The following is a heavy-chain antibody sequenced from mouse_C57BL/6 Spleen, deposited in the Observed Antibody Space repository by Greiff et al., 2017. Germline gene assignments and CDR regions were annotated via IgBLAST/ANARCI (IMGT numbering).Heavy chain of an antibody. CDR1: GYTFTSYW. CDR3: ARSIDSSGPPWFAY. CDR2: INPSSGYT. Sequence: QVQLKQSGAELAKPGASVTLSCKASGYTFTSYWMHWVKQRPGQGLAWIGYINPSSGYTKYNQKFKDKATLTADKSSSTAYMQRSSLTYEDSAVYYGARSIDSSGPPWFAYWGQGTLVTVAA. D-gene: IGHD3-2*02. V-gene: IGHV1-7*01. J-gene: IGHJ3*01.